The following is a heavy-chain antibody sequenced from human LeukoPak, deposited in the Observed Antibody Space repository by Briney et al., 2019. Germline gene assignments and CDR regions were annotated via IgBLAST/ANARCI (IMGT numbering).Heavy chain of an antibody. V-gene: IGHV3-23*01. Sequence: GGSLRLSCAASGFIFSNYAMTWVRQAPGKWLEWVSAISGSGGSTYYADSVKGRFTISRDNSKNTLYLQMNSLRAEDTAVYYCAKATWQYYYDSSGSSYWGQGTLVTVSS. CDR2: ISGSGGST. D-gene: IGHD3-22*01. J-gene: IGHJ4*02. CDR1: GFIFSNYA. CDR3: AKATWQYYYDSSGSSY.